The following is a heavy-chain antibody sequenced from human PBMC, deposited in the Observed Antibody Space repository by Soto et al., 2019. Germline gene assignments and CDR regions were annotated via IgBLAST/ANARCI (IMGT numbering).Heavy chain of an antibody. CDR3: ARLGIVLDSSGYYYGNWFDP. CDR1: GYSFTSYW. CDR2: IYPGDFDT. J-gene: IGHJ5*02. V-gene: IGHV5-51*01. Sequence: PGESLKISCKGSGYSFTSYWIGWVRQMPGKGLECLWIIYPGDFDTRYSPSFQGQVTISADKSISTAYLQWSSLKASDTAMYYCARLGIVLDSSGYYYGNWFDPWGQGTLVTVSS. D-gene: IGHD3-22*01.